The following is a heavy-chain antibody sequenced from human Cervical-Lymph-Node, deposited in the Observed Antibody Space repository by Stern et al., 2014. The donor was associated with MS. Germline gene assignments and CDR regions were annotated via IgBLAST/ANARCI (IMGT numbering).Heavy chain of an antibody. CDR3: ARTLLLLFGDFSSRWFDP. CDR2: IFLNDEK. V-gene: IGHV2-26*01. CDR1: GFSLRKAGMG. J-gene: IGHJ5*02. D-gene: IGHD2-21*01. Sequence: SGPVLVKSTETLTLTCTVSGFSLRKAGMGVSWIRQPTGKALEWLAHIFLNDEKSYRTSLKSRLTISKDTSKSQVVLTMTNMDPLDTATYYCARTLLLLFGDFSSRWFDPWGQGTLVTVSS.